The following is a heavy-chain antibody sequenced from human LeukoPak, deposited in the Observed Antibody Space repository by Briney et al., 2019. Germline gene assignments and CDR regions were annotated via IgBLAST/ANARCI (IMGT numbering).Heavy chain of an antibody. CDR2: IYHSGST. Sequence: PSETLSLTCTVSGYSISSGYHWGWIRQPPGKGLEWIGSIYHSGSTYYNPSLKSRVTISVNTSKNQFSLKLRSVTAADTAVYYCAKGERGYSYGVYYYYMDVWGKGTTVTVSS. CDR1: GYSISSGYH. V-gene: IGHV4-38-2*02. D-gene: IGHD5-18*01. J-gene: IGHJ6*03. CDR3: AKGERGYSYGVYYYYMDV.